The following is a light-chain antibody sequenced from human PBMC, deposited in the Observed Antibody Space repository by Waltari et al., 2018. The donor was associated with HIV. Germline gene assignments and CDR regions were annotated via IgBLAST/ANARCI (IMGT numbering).Light chain of an antibody. CDR1: KFGLSDYNS. J-gene: IGLJ3*02. CDR2: NVN. V-gene: IGLV2-11*01. CDR3: CSYAGTYTWV. Sequence: QSALTQPRSVSGSPGQSVTFSCAGIKFGLSDYNSVSWYQQRPGQAPKLILYNVNERPAGVPNCFPGARSSNTASLTISGLQAEDEATYFCCSYAGTYTWVFGGGTNLTV.